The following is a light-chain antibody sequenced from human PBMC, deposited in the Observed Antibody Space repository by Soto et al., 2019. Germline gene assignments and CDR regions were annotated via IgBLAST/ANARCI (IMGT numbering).Light chain of an antibody. CDR1: QSVSSS. J-gene: IGKJ4*01. CDR2: DAS. CDR3: QQYNNWPPLT. V-gene: IGKV3-15*01. Sequence: EIVMTQSPATLSVSPGDRATLSCRASQSVSSSLAWYQQIPGQAPRLLIYDASTRATGIPARCGGSGSGTECTLTISSLQSEDFAVYDCQQYNNWPPLTFGGGTKVELK.